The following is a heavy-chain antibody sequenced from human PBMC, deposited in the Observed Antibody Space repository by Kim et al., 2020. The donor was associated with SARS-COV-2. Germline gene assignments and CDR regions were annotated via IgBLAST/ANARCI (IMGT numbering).Heavy chain of an antibody. V-gene: IGHV3-9*01. J-gene: IGHJ4*02. Sequence: GGSLRLSCAASGFRFNDYAMHWVRQAPGKGLEWVSGISWNSGTIDYADSVKGRFTISRDNAKNSLFLQMNSLRTNATAFYYCAKNSGYDYAFDSWGQGTLVTVSS. CDR3: AKNSGYDYAFDS. CDR1: GFRFNDYA. CDR2: ISWNSGTI. D-gene: IGHD5-12*01.